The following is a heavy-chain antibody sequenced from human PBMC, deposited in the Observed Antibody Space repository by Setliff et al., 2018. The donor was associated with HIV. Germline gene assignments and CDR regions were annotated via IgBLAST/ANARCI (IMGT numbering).Heavy chain of an antibody. CDR3: ARDYYGGYGDYDFGNYFDY. Sequence: ESLRLSCAVSGFSFRTYWMSWVRQAPGKGLEWVANIQQDGSGKYYVDSVKGRFTISRDNAKNSLSLQMNSLRAEDTAVYYCARDYYGGYGDYDFGNYFDYWGQGTLVTVSS. CDR1: GFSFRTYW. J-gene: IGHJ4*02. V-gene: IGHV3-7*03. D-gene: IGHD4-17*01. CDR2: IQQDGSGK.